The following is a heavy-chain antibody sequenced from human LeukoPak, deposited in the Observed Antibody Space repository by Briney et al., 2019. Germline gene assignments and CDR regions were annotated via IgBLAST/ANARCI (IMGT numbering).Heavy chain of an antibody. D-gene: IGHD1-26*01. V-gene: IGHV3-66*01. CDR2: IYSGGST. Sequence: PGGSLTLSCAASGFTVSSNYMSWVRQAPGKGLEWVSVIYSGGSTYYADSMKGRFTISRDNSKNTLYLQMNSLRAEDTAVYYCVRAGELPSGDYFDYWGQGTLVTVSS. CDR3: VRAGELPSGDYFDY. CDR1: GFTVSSNY. J-gene: IGHJ4*02.